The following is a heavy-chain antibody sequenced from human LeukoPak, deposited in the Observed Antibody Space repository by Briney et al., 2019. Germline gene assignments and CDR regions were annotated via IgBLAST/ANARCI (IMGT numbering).Heavy chain of an antibody. V-gene: IGHV1-18*01. CDR3: ARESHETREDY. CDR2: ISANNGDT. CDR1: GYAFTSYG. Sequence: ASVKVSCKASGYAFTSYGISWVRQAPGQGLEWMGWISANNGDTDYPPKLQDRVTMTTDTYTSTAYMELRSLRSDDTAMYYCARESHETREDYWGQGTLVTVSS. J-gene: IGHJ4*02. D-gene: IGHD1-1*01.